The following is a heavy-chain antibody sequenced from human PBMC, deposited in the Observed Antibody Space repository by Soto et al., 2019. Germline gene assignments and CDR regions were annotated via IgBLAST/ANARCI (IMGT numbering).Heavy chain of an antibody. CDR2: ISYDGSNK. Sequence: RGSLRLSCAASGFTFSSYGMHWVRQAPGKGLEWVAVISYDGSNKYYADSVKGRFTISRDNSKNTLYLQMNSLRAEDTAVYYCAKHRRKVHRAFDYWGQGTMVTVYS. CDR3: AKHRRKVHRAFDY. D-gene: IGHD3-10*01. J-gene: IGHJ4*02. V-gene: IGHV3-30*18. CDR1: GFTFSSYG.